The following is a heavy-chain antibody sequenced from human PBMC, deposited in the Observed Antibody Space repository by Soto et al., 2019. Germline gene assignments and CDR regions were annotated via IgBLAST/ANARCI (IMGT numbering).Heavy chain of an antibody. CDR2: IKQDGSEK. CDR1: GFTVSSYW. Sequence: WGSLRLSCAASGFTVSSYWMSWVRQAPGKGLEWVANIKQDGSEKYYADSVKGRFTISRDNAKNSLYLQINNLRDEDTAVYYCAREGLLWFGELIRNYYNFALDVWGQGTTVTVSS. CDR3: AREGLLWFGELIRNYYNFALDV. J-gene: IGHJ6*02. D-gene: IGHD3-10*01. V-gene: IGHV3-7*01.